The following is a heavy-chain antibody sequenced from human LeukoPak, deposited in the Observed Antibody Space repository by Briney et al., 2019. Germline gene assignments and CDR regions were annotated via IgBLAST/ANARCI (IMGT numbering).Heavy chain of an antibody. V-gene: IGHV3-23*01. Sequence: PGGSLRLSCAASGFTFSSYAMSWVRQAPGKGLEWVSAISGSGGSTYYADSVKGRFTISRDNSKNTLYLQMNSLRAEDTAVYYCAKVGSLRYSSSWYDYWGQGTLVTVSS. CDR3: AKVGSLRYSSSWYDY. D-gene: IGHD6-13*01. J-gene: IGHJ4*02. CDR1: GFTFSSYA. CDR2: ISGSGGST.